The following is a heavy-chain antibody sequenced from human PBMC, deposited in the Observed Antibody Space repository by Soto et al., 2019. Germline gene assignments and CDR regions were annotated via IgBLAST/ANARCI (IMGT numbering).Heavy chain of an antibody. J-gene: IGHJ3*02. CDR2: KKQDGSDK. D-gene: IGHD4-17*01. CDR3: ARDSTVTTSDAFDI. Sequence: EVQLVESGGGLVQPGGSLRLSCAASGFSISAYWMTWVRQAPGKGLEWVANKKQDGSDKNYVDAVKGRFTISRDNARNSLDLQMNSLRDKDTAVYFCARDSTVTTSDAFDIWGQGTMVSVSS. CDR1: GFSISAYW. V-gene: IGHV3-7*01.